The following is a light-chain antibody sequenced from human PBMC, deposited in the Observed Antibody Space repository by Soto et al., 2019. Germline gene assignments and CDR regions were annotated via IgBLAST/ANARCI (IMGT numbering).Light chain of an antibody. CDR3: AAWDDSLSGSG. V-gene: IGLV1-47*01. Sequence: HSVLTQPPSASGTPGQRVTISCSGSSSNIGSNYVYWYQQLPGTAPKLLIYRNNQRPSGVPDRFSGSKSGTSASLAISGLRSEDEADYYCAAWDDSLSGSGFGTGNKVTVL. J-gene: IGLJ1*01. CDR2: RNN. CDR1: SSNIGSNY.